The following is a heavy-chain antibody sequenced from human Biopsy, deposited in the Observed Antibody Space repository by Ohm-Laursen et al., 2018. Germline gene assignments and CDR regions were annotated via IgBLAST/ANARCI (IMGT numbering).Heavy chain of an antibody. CDR3: GRDYYYNGTDI. J-gene: IGHJ6*02. CDR2: VSGYNGVT. Sequence: SVKVSCKASGYRFDNYGISWVRQASGQRPERMGWVSGYNGVTNYARKFQGRVTMTIEKSTTTAYMELRGLRSDDTAVDYCGRDYYYNGTDIWGPGTTLTVSS. V-gene: IGHV1-18*01. CDR1: GYRFDNYG.